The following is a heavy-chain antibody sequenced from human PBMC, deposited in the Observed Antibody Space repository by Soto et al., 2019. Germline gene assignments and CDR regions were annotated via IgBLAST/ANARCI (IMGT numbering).Heavy chain of an antibody. CDR2: ISGSGGST. Sequence: HPGGSLRLSCAASGFTFSSYAMSWVRQAPGKGLEWVSAISGSGGSTYYADSVKGRFTISRDNSKNTLYLQMNSLRAEDTAVYYCVMVYARETNYFDYWGQGTLVTVSS. CDR3: VMVYARETNYFDY. D-gene: IGHD2-8*01. CDR1: GFTFSSYA. J-gene: IGHJ4*02. V-gene: IGHV3-23*01.